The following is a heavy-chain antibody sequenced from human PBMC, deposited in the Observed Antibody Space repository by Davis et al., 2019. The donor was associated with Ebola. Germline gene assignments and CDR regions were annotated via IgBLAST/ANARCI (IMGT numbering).Heavy chain of an antibody. J-gene: IGHJ4*02. CDR3: ARRDSSSLFDY. V-gene: IGHV1-3*01. D-gene: IGHD6-6*01. CDR2: INAGNGNT. CDR1: AYTFTSYA. Sequence: ASVQVSCKASAYTFTSYAMHWVRQAPGQRLEWMGWINAGNGNTKYSQKFQGRVTITRNTSASTAYMGLSSLRSEDTAVYYCARRDSSSLFDYWGQGTLVTVSS.